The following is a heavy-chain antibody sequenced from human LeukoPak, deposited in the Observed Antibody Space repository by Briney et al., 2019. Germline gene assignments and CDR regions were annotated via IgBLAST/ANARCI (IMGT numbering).Heavy chain of an antibody. J-gene: IGHJ4*02. D-gene: IGHD2-2*01. CDR3: AKAYCSSSNRCYFFDY. CDR1: GFTFSSYA. CDR2: ISDSGGYT. Sequence: GGSLRLSCAASGFTFSSYAMSWVRQAPGKGLEWVSVISDSGGYTYYADSVKGRFTISRDNSKNTLYLQMNSLRAEDTAVYYCAKAYCSSSNRCYFFDYWGQGTLVTVSS. V-gene: IGHV3-23*01.